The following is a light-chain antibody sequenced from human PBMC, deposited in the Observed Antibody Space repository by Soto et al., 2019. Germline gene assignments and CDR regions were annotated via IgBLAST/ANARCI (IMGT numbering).Light chain of an antibody. CDR3: QQSYSTPPMT. V-gene: IGKV1-5*03. J-gene: IGKJ1*01. Sequence: DIQMTQSPSTLSASVGDGVTITCRASQNIGSWLAWYQQKPGEAPKLLISKATNLQSGVPSRFSGSGSGTDFSLTISSLQPVDSATYYCQQSYSTPPMTFGQGTKVEIK. CDR1: QNIGSW. CDR2: KAT.